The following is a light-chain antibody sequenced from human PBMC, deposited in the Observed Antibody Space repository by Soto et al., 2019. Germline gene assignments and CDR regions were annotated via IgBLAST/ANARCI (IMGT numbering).Light chain of an antibody. J-gene: IGLJ1*01. CDR2: NVI. Sequence: QSALTQPRSVSGSPGQSVTISCTGTSSDVGGYNFVSWYQHHPGKAPKLMIYNVIQRPSGVPDRFSASKSGNTASLTISGLQAEDEADYYCCSYAGSYTYVFGPGTKLTVL. CDR3: CSYAGSYTYV. V-gene: IGLV2-11*01. CDR1: SSDVGGYNF.